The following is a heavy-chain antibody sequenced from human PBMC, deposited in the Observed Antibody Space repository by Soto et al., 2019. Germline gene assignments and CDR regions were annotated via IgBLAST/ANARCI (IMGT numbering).Heavy chain of an antibody. V-gene: IGHV3-23*01. CDR1: GFTSVTFSRYA. Sequence: EVQLLEAGGGLVQPGGSLRLSCAASGFTSVTFSRYAMIWVRQAPGKGLEWISSISGSGGSTSYADSVKGRFTIYRDNAKNTLYLQMNSVRAEDTGLFYGGKAREYSSSLRSSYYGMYVWGRGTTVTVSS. D-gene: IGHD6-13*01. J-gene: IGHJ6*02. CDR3: GKAREYSSSLRSSYYGMYV. CDR2: ISGSGGST.